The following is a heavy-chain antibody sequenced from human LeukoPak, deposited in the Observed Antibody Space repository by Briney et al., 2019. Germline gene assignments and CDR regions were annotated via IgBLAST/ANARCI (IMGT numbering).Heavy chain of an antibody. CDR3: VIYGGSDTNAFDI. CDR1: GFIFSNYA. V-gene: IGHV3-23*01. D-gene: IGHD2-15*01. J-gene: IGHJ3*02. CDR2: ISGSSDYT. Sequence: PGGSLRLSCAASGFIFSNYAMSWVRQTPGKGLEWVSSISGSSDYTFYEDSVKGRFTISRDNSKNTLYLQMYSLRAEDAAVYYCVIYGGSDTNAFDIWGQGTMVTVSS.